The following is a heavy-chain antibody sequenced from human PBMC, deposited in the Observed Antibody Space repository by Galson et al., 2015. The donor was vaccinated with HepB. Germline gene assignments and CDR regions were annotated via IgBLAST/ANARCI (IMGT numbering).Heavy chain of an antibody. Sequence: SVKVSCKASGYTFTSYGISWMRQAPGQGLEWMGWISAYSGNTNYAQELQGRVTMTTDTSTSTAYMELRSLRSDDTAVYYCARDLANRGEYTYYYYYYGMDVWGQGTSVTVSS. CDR2: ISAYSGNT. V-gene: IGHV1-18*01. D-gene: IGHD2/OR15-2a*01. CDR3: ARDLANRGEYTYYYYYYGMDV. CDR1: GYTFTSYG. J-gene: IGHJ6*02.